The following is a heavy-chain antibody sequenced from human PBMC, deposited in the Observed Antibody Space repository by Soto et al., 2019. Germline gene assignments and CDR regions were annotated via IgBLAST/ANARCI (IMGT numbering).Heavy chain of an antibody. Sequence: QVQLVQSGAEVKKPGSSVKVSCKASGGTFSSYTISWVRQAPGQGLEWMGRIIPILGIANYAQKFQGRVTITADNTTSTAYMELSSLRSEDTAVYYCARQDNWNDDPGGYWGQGTLVTVSS. CDR2: IIPILGIA. CDR1: GGTFSSYT. V-gene: IGHV1-69*02. J-gene: IGHJ4*02. D-gene: IGHD1-1*01. CDR3: ARQDNWNDDPGGY.